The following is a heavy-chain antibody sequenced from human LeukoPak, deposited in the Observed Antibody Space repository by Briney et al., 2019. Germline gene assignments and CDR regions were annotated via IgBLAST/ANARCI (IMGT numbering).Heavy chain of an antibody. V-gene: IGHV3-9*03. J-gene: IGHJ3*02. CDR2: ISWNSGSI. Sequence: PGRPLRLSCAASGFTFDDYAMHWVRQAPGKGLEWVSGISWNSGSIGYADSVKGRFTISRDNAKNSLYLQMNSLRAEDMALYYCAKDMALWGDTSAFDIWGQGTMVTVSS. D-gene: IGHD3-10*01. CDR1: GFTFDDYA. CDR3: AKDMALWGDTSAFDI.